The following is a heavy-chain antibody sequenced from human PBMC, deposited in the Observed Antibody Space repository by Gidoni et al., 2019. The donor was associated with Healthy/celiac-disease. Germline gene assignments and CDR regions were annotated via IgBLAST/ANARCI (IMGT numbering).Heavy chain of an antibody. D-gene: IGHD2-2*01. Sequence: QLQLQESGSGLVKPSQTLSLTCAVSGGSISSGGYSWSWIRQPPGKGLEWIGSINHSGSTSYHPSLKSRVTISVDRYKNQFSQKLSSVTAADTAVYYCGRVDCSSTSCYLDYWGQGTLVTVSS. CDR3: GRVDCSSTSCYLDY. J-gene: IGHJ4*02. CDR1: GGSISSGGYS. CDR2: INHSGST. V-gene: IGHV4-30-2*01.